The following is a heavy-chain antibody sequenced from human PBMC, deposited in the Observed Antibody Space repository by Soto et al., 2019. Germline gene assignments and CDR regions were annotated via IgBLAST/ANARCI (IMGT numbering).Heavy chain of an antibody. CDR1: GGSISSYY. Sequence: SETLSLTCTVSGGSISSYYWSWIRPPPGKGLEWIGYIYYGGSINYNPSLKSRVIISVDTAKNQFSLRLSSVTAADTAVYYCTGAYYDINGYSLDPWGQGTSVTVSS. V-gene: IGHV4-59*01. J-gene: IGHJ5*02. CDR2: IYYGGSI. CDR3: TGAYYDINGYSLDP. D-gene: IGHD3-22*01.